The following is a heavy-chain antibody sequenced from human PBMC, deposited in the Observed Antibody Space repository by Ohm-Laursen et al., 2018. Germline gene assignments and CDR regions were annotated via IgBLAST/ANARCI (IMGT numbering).Heavy chain of an antibody. CDR1: GYTFLNYG. Sequence: ASVKVSCKASGYTFLNYGIHWVRQAPGQGLEWMGWISTYNGNTKYAQQLQGRVTMTADKSTTTASMELRSLRSDDTAVYYCARAHIAAAGLGYYFDYWGQGTLVTVSS. J-gene: IGHJ4*02. CDR3: ARAHIAAAGLGYYFDY. CDR2: ISTYNGNT. D-gene: IGHD6-13*01. V-gene: IGHV1-18*01.